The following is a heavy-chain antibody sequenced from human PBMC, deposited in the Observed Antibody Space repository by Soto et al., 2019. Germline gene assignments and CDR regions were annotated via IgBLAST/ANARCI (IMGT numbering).Heavy chain of an antibody. CDR2: TYYNGGT. Sequence: VLLQESGPRLLTPSETLSLTCTVSDDSFRGAEYYWRWIRQPLGKGPELIGYTYYNGGTKYNPALRSRVTMSEDTSKTQFSLRLSSVTAADTAVYFCARGPAYINGWRTFDLWGRGILVTVSS. J-gene: IGHJ4*02. D-gene: IGHD6-19*01. CDR1: DDSFRGAEYY. CDR3: ARGPAYINGWRTFDL. V-gene: IGHV4-61*08.